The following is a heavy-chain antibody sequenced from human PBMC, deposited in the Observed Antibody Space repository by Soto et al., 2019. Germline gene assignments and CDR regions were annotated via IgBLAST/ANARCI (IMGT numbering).Heavy chain of an antibody. V-gene: IGHV1-18*01. J-gene: IGHJ5*01. Sequence: GASVKVSCKASGYTFTSYGISWVIHPPGQGLEERVWNSAYNGNTNYAQKLQGRVTMTTDTSTSTAYMELRCLRSDDTAVYYCARDLGDYAVATWGQGTLVTVSS. CDR3: ARDLGDYAVAT. CDR2: NSAYNGNT. D-gene: IGHD2-21*01. CDR1: GYTFTSYG.